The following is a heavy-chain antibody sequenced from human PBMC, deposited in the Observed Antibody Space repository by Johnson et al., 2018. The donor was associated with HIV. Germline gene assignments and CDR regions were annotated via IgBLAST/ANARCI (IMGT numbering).Heavy chain of an antibody. Sequence: VQLVESGGGLVQPGGSLRLSCAASGFTFSSYDMHWVRQATGKGLEWVSAIGTAGDTYYPGSVKGRFTISRENAKNSLHLQMNSLRAEDTAIYYCAKKGNVGSWDLDAFDIWGQGTMVTVSS. CDR3: AKKGNVGSWDLDAFDI. CDR2: IGTAGDT. J-gene: IGHJ3*02. CDR1: GFTFSSYD. D-gene: IGHD1-26*01. V-gene: IGHV3-13*01.